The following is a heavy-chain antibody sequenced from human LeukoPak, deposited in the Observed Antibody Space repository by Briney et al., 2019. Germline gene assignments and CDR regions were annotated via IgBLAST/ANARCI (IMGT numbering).Heavy chain of an antibody. Sequence: PSETLSLTCAVSGYSISSGYYWGWIRQPPGKGLEWIGSIYHSGSTYYNPSLKSRVTISVDTSKNQFSLKLSSVTAAETAVYYCASQGGAPAAFDYWGQGTLVTVSS. CDR3: ASQGGAPAAFDY. CDR1: GYSISSGYY. D-gene: IGHD2-2*01. J-gene: IGHJ4*02. CDR2: IYHSGST. V-gene: IGHV4-38-2*01.